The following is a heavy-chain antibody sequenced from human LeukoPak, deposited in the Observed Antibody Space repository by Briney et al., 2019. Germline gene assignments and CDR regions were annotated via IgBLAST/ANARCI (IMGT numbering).Heavy chain of an antibody. CDR2: IWYDGSNK. CDR1: GFTFSSYG. J-gene: IGHJ6*02. V-gene: IGHV3-33*01. Sequence: GGSLRLSCAASGFTFSSYGMHWVRQAPGKGLEWVAVIWYDGSNKYYADSVKGRFTISRDNSKNTLYLQMNSLRAEDTAVYYCARGRHGSGSSNYHYYYGMDVWGQGTTVTVSS. D-gene: IGHD3-10*01. CDR3: ARGRHGSGSSNYHYYYGMDV.